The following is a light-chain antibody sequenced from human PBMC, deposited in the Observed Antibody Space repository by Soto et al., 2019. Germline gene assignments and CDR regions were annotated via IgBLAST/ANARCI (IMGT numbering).Light chain of an antibody. CDR2: YAS. CDR3: QHYSNWPPT. V-gene: IGKV3-15*01. J-gene: IGKJ3*01. CDR1: ESVHRN. Sequence: EVMMTQSPATLSVCPGERVTLSCRASESVHRNLAWYQQKPGQGPSLLIYYASTRATGVPDRFTGSGSGTEFTLTISSLQSEDFGVYHCQHYSNWPPTFGPGTKVEIK.